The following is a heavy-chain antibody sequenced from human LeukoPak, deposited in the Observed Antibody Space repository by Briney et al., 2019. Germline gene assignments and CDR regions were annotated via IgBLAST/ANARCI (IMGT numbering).Heavy chain of an antibody. V-gene: IGHV1-8*01. CDR1: GYTFTNHG. D-gene: IGHD5-12*01. CDR2: MNSNSGNT. CDR3: ARGSGHDGKDWFDP. J-gene: IGHJ5*02. Sequence: ASVKVSCKASGYTFTNHGINWFRQATGQGLEWMGWMNSNSGNTGYAQKFQGRVTMTRNTSTRTAYMELSSLRSDDTAVYYYARGSGHDGKDWFDPWGQGTLVIVSS.